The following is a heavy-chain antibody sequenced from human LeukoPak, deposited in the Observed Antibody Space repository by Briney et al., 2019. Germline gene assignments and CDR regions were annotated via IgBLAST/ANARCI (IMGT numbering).Heavy chain of an antibody. J-gene: IGHJ3*02. CDR3: ARHRGIEYSYAFDI. Sequence: PSETLSLTCAVYGGSFSGYYWSWIRQPPGKGLEWIGEINHSGSTNYNPSLKSRVTISVDTSKNQFSLKLSSVTAADTAVYYCARHRGIEYSYAFDIWGQGTMVTVSS. CDR1: GGSFSGYY. CDR2: INHSGST. V-gene: IGHV4-34*01. D-gene: IGHD5-18*01.